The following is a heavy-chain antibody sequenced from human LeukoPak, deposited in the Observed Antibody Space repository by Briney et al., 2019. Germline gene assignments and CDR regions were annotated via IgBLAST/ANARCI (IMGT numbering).Heavy chain of an antibody. CDR3: ARGDLVSELDY. CDR2: INPNSGGT. Sequence: ASVKVSCKASGYTFTGYYMHWVRQAPGQGLEWMGWINPNSGGTNYAKKFQGSVTMTRDTSISTAYMELSRLRSDDTAVYYCARGDLVSELDYWGQGTLVTVSS. V-gene: IGHV1-2*02. D-gene: IGHD2-2*01. CDR1: GYTFTGYY. J-gene: IGHJ4*02.